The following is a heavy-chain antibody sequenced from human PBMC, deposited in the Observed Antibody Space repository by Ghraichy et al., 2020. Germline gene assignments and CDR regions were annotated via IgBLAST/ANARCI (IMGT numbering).Heavy chain of an antibody. J-gene: IGHJ4*02. V-gene: IGHV4-59*01. CDR2: IYYSGST. CDR3: ARGYCSGGSCYSVYFDY. CDR1: GGSISSYY. Sequence: SETLSLTCTVSGGSISSYYWSWIRQPPGKGLEWIGYIYYSGSTNYNPSLKSRVTISVDTSKNQFSLKLSSVTAADTAVYYCARGYCSGGSCYSVYFDYWGQGTLVTVSS. D-gene: IGHD2-15*01.